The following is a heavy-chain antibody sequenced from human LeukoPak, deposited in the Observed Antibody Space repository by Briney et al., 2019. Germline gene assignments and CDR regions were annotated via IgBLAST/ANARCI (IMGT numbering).Heavy chain of an antibody. CDR2: ISYIGST. D-gene: IGHD3-10*01. CDR3: ARSGSNYVSGNYYSY. CDR1: GGSFSSGSYY. V-gene: IGHV4-61*01. J-gene: IGHJ4*02. Sequence: SQTLSLTCTVSGGSFSSGSYYWSWIRQPPGKGLEWIGYISYIGSTDYNPSLKSRVTISVDTSKNQFSLKLSSLTAADTAVYYCARSGSNYVSGNYYSYWGQGTLVTVSS.